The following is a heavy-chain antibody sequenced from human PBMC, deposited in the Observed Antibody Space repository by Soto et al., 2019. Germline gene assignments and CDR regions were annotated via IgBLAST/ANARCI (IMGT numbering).Heavy chain of an antibody. V-gene: IGHV1-18*01. Sequence: ASVKVSCKASGYTFTSYGISWVRQAPGQGLEWMGWISAYNGNTNYAQKLQGRVTMTTDTSTSTAYMELRSLRSDDTAVYYCARDSEVVVVTGGSPLDYWGQGTLVTVSS. D-gene: IGHD2-2*01. CDR3: ARDSEVVVVTGGSPLDY. CDR1: GYTFTSYG. CDR2: ISAYNGNT. J-gene: IGHJ4*02.